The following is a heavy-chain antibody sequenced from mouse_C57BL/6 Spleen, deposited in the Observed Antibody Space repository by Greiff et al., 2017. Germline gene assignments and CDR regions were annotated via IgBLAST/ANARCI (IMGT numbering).Heavy chain of an antibody. D-gene: IGHD1-1*01. CDR1: GYTFTSYG. V-gene: IGHV1-81*01. CDR3: AREGYYYGSGGDY. Sequence: QVQLQQSGAELARPGASVKLSCKASGYTFTSYGISWVKQRTGQGLEWIGEIYPRSGNTYYNEKFKGKATLTADKSSSTAYMELRSLTSEDSAVYSCAREGYYYGSGGDYWGQGTSVTVSS. J-gene: IGHJ4*01. CDR2: IYPRSGNT.